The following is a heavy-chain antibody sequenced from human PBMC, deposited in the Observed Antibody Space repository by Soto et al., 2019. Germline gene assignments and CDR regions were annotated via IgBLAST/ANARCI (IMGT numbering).Heavy chain of an antibody. Sequence: GGSLRLSCAASGFAFSSYPLSWVRQAPEKGLEWVSGISDSGGLTYNADSVKGRFTISRDNSKNTLYLQMNSLRAEDTAVYYCARRAFGSSRAFDIWGQGTVVTVSS. D-gene: IGHD6-6*01. J-gene: IGHJ3*02. CDR2: ISDSGGLT. CDR3: ARRAFGSSRAFDI. V-gene: IGHV3-23*01. CDR1: GFAFSSYP.